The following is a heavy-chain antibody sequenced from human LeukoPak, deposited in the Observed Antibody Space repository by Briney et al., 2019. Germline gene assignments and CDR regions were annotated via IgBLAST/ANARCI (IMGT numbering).Heavy chain of an antibody. D-gene: IGHD3-10*01. Sequence: GGSLRLSCTASGFTFGDYAMSWVRQAPGKGLEWVGFIRSKAYGGTTEYAASVKGRFTISRDDSKSIAYLQMNSLKTEDTAVYYCTRDWDPYYYGSGSDTKFDYWGQGTLVTVSS. CDR1: GFTFGDYA. CDR2: IRSKAYGGTT. J-gene: IGHJ4*02. CDR3: TRDWDPYYYGSGSDTKFDY. V-gene: IGHV3-49*04.